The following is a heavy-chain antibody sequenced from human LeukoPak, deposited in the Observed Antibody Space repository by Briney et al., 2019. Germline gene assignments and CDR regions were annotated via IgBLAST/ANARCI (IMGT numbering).Heavy chain of an antibody. D-gene: IGHD3-16*02. Sequence: SETLSLTCTFSGGSITSSSCYWGWIRQPPGKGLEWIGSIYYSGSTYYSPSLKSRVTISVDTSKNQFSLKLSSVTAADTALYYCARINLGDYDYVWGSYRYTSFDCWGQGTLVTVSS. CDR1: GGSITSSSCY. J-gene: IGHJ4*02. CDR2: IYYSGST. CDR3: ARINLGDYDYVWGSYRYTSFDC. V-gene: IGHV4-39*01.